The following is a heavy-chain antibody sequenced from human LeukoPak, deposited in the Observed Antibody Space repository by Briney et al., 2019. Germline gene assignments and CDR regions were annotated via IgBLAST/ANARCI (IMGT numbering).Heavy chain of an antibody. D-gene: IGHD3-10*01. CDR3: AREDGAGTYYRDY. CDR1: GGSISSYY. Sequence: SETLSLTCTVSGGSISSYYWSWIRQPPGKGLEWIGYIYYSGSTNYNPSLKSRATISIDTSKNQFSLRLNSVSAADTAVYYCAREDGAGTYYRDYWGQGTLVTVSS. CDR2: IYYSGST. V-gene: IGHV4-59*12. J-gene: IGHJ4*02.